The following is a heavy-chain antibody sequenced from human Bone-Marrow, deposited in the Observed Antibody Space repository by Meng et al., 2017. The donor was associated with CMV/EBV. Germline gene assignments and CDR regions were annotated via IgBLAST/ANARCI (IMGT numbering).Heavy chain of an antibody. Sequence: GSLRLSCAASGFTFSSYWMHWVRQAPGKGLVWVSRINSDGSSTSYADSVKGRFTISRDNAKNTLYLQMNSLRAEDTAVYYCASGILPWNYYYGMYVWDQGTTVTVSS. CDR3: ASGILPWNYYYGMYV. CDR1: GFTFSSYW. J-gene: IGHJ6*02. CDR2: INSDGSST. D-gene: IGHD1-14*01. V-gene: IGHV3-74*01.